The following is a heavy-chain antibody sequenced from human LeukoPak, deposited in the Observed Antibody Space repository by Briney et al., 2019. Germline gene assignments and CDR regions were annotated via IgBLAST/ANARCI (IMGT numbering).Heavy chain of an antibody. J-gene: IGHJ6*03. CDR2: IFYSGST. Sequence: PSETLSLTCNVSGGSISNANYYWAWIRQPPGKGLEWIGNIFYSGSTDYNSSLKSRITISVDTSKNQFSLRLSSVTAADTAVYYCARHPGYYYYYMDVWGKGTTVTISS. CDR1: GGSISNANYY. V-gene: IGHV4-39*01. D-gene: IGHD1-14*01. CDR3: ARHPGYYYYYMDV.